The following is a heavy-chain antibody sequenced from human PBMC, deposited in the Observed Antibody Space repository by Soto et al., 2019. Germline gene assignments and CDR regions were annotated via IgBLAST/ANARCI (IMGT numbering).Heavy chain of an antibody. J-gene: IGHJ6*03. CDR1: AYTFTGYD. CDR3: ARSRVRGHYDFWSGYGSTGYYYMDV. Sequence: ASVKLSCKASAYTFTGYDINWARQATGQGLEWMGWMNPNSGNTGYAQKFQGRVTMSRNTSISTAYTELSSLRSEDTAVYYCARSRVRGHYDFWSGYGSTGYYYMDVWGKGTTVTVSS. V-gene: IGHV1-8*01. CDR2: MNPNSGNT. D-gene: IGHD3-3*01.